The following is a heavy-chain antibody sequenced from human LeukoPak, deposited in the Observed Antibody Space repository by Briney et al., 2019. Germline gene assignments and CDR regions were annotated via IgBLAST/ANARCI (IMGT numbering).Heavy chain of an antibody. CDR3: ASQAVAVDFDY. Sequence: GGSLRLSCAASGFTFSSYDMHWVRQATGKGLEWVSAIGTAGDTYYPGSVKGRFTISRENAKNSLYLQMNSLRAEDTAVYYCASQAVAVDFDYWGQGTLVTVSS. CDR2: IGTAGDT. CDR1: GFTFSSYD. D-gene: IGHD6-19*01. J-gene: IGHJ4*02. V-gene: IGHV3-13*01.